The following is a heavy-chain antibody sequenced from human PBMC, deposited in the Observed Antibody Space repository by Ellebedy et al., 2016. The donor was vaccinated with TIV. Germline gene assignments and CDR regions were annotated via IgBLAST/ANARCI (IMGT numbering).Heavy chain of an antibody. CDR3: ARPAGIAVAEYAFDI. CDR1: GYTFTAYY. D-gene: IGHD6-19*01. J-gene: IGHJ3*02. V-gene: IGHV1-2*04. Sequence: ASVKVSRKASGYTFTAYYMHWVRQAPGQGLEWMGWINPNSGGTNYAQKFQGWVTMTRDTSISTAYMELSRLRSGDTAVYYCARPAGIAVAEYAFDIWGQGTMVTVSS. CDR2: INPNSGGT.